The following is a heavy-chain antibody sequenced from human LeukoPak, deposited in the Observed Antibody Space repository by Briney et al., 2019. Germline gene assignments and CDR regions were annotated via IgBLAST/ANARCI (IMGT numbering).Heavy chain of an antibody. Sequence: SETLSLTCAVSVYSISSGYYWGWIRQPPGKGLEWIGSIYHSGSTYYNPSLKSRVTISVDTSKNQFSLKLSSVTAADTAVYYCARHRYCSSTSCYENFGYWGQGTLVTVSS. J-gene: IGHJ4*02. D-gene: IGHD2-2*01. V-gene: IGHV4-38-2*01. CDR2: IYHSGST. CDR3: ARHRYCSSTSCYENFGY. CDR1: VYSISSGYY.